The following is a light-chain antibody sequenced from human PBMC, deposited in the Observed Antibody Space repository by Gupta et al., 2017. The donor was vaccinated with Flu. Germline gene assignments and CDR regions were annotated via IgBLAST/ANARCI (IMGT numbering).Light chain of an antibody. Sequence: ITGRCSESLGYSYGNTYLNWFQQRPGQSPRRLNYKVSNRDSGVPDRFSGSGSGTDFTLKISMVEAEDVGIYYCMQGTHLYTFGQGTKLEIK. V-gene: IGKV2-30*01. J-gene: IGKJ2*01. CDR1: ESLGYSYGNTY. CDR3: MQGTHLYT. CDR2: KVS.